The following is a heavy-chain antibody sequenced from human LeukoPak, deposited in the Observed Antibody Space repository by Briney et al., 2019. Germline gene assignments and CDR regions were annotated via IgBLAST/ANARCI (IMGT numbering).Heavy chain of an antibody. V-gene: IGHV3-74*01. J-gene: IGHJ4*02. D-gene: IGHD3-10*01. Sequence: GGSLRLSCAASEFTFSSYWMHWVRQAPGKGLVWVSRINSDGSSTSYADSVKGRFTISRDNAKNTLNLQMNSLRAEDTAVYYCARDLLLWFGELSGDSDYWGQGTLVTVSS. CDR2: INSDGSST. CDR3: ARDLLLWFGELSGDSDY. CDR1: EFTFSSYW.